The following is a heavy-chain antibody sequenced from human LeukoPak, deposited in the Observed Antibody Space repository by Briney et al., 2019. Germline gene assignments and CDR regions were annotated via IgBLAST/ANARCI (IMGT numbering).Heavy chain of an antibody. J-gene: IGHJ5*02. CDR2: NSAYNGNT. D-gene: IGHD2-15*01. CDR3: ARVKEGYCSGGSCFNWFDP. CDR1: GYTFTSYG. Sequence: ASVKVSCKASGYTFTSYGISWVRQAPGQGLEWMGWNSAYNGNTNYAQKLQGRVTMTTDTSTSTAYMELRSLRSDDTAVYYCARVKEGYCSGGSCFNWFDPWGQGTLVTVSS. V-gene: IGHV1-18*01.